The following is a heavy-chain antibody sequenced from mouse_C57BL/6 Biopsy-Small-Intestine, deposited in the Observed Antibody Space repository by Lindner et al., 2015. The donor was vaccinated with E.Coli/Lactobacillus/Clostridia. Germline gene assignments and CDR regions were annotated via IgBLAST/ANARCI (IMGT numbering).Heavy chain of an antibody. J-gene: IGHJ2*01. Sequence: SVKVSCKSSGGTFSSYALSWVRQAPGQGLEWMGRIIPILGTTTYAHKFQGRITITAGESTGTVYMELNSLRSEDTAIYYCARADTYSNYYFDYWGQGTLVTVSS. D-gene: IGHD2-5*01. CDR1: GGTFSSYA. CDR3: ARADTYSNYYFDY. CDR2: IIPILGTT. V-gene: IGHV1-85*01.